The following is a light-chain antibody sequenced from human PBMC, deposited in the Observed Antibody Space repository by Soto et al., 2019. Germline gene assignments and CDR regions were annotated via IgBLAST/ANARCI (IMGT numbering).Light chain of an antibody. V-gene: IGKV1-33*01. Sequence: DIQMTQSPSSLSASIGDRVTITCQASQDVNNSLNWYQQKPRKAPNLLIYDVSNLGTGVPSRFGGSGSGTDFTFTISRLQPEEIGAYYCQQYYKDPVTFGQGTRLEI. CDR3: QQYYKDPVT. CDR2: DVS. CDR1: QDVNNS. J-gene: IGKJ5*01.